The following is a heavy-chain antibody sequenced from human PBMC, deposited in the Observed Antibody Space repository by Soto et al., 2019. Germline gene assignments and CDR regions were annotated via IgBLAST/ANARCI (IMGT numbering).Heavy chain of an antibody. D-gene: IGHD3-10*01. CDR2: SSYDGRET. Sequence: GSLRLSCAASDFDFSSYGIHWVRQAPGKGLEWVAASSYDGRETFYADSAKGRFTVSKEMSKNTAFLRMNALRHEDTAVYFCARDSGWPILNFDNWGQGTPVTVSS. V-gene: IGHV3-30*03. J-gene: IGHJ4*02. CDR3: ARDSGWPILNFDN. CDR1: DFDFSSYG.